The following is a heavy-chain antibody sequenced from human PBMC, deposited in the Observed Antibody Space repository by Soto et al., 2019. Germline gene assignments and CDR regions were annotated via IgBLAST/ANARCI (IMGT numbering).Heavy chain of an antibody. CDR3: AKDDTDLATVTYYYYGMDV. D-gene: IGHD4-17*01. J-gene: IGHJ6*02. CDR1: GFTFSSYG. CDR2: ISYDGSNK. V-gene: IGHV3-30*18. Sequence: GGSLRLSCAASGFTFSSYGMHWVRQAPGKGLEWVAVISYDGSNKYYADSVKSRFTISRDNSKNTLYLQMNSLRAEDTAVYYCAKDDTDLATVTYYYYGMDVWGQGTTVTVSS.